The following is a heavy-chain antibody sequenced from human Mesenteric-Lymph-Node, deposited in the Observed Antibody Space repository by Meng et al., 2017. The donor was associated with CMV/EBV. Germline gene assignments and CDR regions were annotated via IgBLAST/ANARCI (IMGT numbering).Heavy chain of an antibody. CDR3: ARRATAGAGWYFDL. J-gene: IGHJ2*01. CDR1: GYTFTSYA. V-gene: IGHV7-4-1*02. D-gene: IGHD6-13*01. Sequence: SGYTFTSYAMHWVRQAPGQGLEWMGWINTNTGNPTYAQGFTGRFVFSLDTSVSTAYLQISSLKAEDTAVYYCARRATAGAGWYFDLWGRGTLVTVSS. CDR2: INTNTGNP.